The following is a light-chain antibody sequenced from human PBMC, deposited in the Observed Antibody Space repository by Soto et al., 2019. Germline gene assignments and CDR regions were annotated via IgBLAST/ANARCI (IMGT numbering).Light chain of an antibody. Sequence: EIVMTQSPATLSVSPGERATLSCRASQSVSSNLAWYQQKPGQSPRLLIYGASSRAPGIPARISGSGSGTEFTLTISSLQSEDSAVYYCQQYSNWPRTFGQGTKVEI. CDR1: QSVSSN. CDR3: QQYSNWPRT. V-gene: IGKV3-15*01. CDR2: GAS. J-gene: IGKJ1*01.